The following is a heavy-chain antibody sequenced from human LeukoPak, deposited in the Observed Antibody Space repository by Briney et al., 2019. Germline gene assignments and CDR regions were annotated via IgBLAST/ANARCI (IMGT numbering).Heavy chain of an antibody. CDR1: GFTFSSYS. CDR2: ISSSSSYI. D-gene: IGHD3-3*01. J-gene: IGHJ6*03. CDR3: ARDPTPYYDFWSGYYRDPNYYYYMDV. Sequence: GGSLRLSCAASGFTFSSYSMNWVRQAPGKGLEWVSSISSSSSYIYYADSVKGRFTISRDNAKNSLYLQMNCLRAEDTAVYYCARDPTPYYDFWSGYYRDPNYYYYMDVWGKGTTVTVSS. V-gene: IGHV3-21*01.